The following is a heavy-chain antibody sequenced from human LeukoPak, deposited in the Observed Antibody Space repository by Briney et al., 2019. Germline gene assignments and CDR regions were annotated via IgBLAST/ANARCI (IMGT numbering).Heavy chain of an antibody. CDR1: GYNFASYW. V-gene: IGHV5-51*01. J-gene: IGHJ5*02. CDR3: ARQVPGCSGGSWYSGWFDP. D-gene: IGHD2-15*01. CDR2: IYPGDSDT. Sequence: GESLKISWNGSGYNFASYWIGWVRQMPGKGVEWMGIIYPGDSDTRYSPSFQGQVTISADKSINTAYLQWSSLKASDTAMYYCARQVPGCSGGSWYSGWFDPWGQGTLVTVSS.